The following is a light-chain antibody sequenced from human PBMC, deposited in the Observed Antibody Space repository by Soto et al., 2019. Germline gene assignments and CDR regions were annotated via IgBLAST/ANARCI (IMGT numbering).Light chain of an antibody. CDR2: GAS. CDR3: PQYNNWPPT. Sequence: EIMMTQSPATLSVSPGERATLSCSTSQSVRSNLAWYQQKPGQPPRLLIYGASTRATGIPARFSGSGSGTEFTLTISSLQSADFAVYYCPQYNNWPPTFGQGNKVEIK. CDR1: QSVRSN. J-gene: IGKJ1*01. V-gene: IGKV3-15*01.